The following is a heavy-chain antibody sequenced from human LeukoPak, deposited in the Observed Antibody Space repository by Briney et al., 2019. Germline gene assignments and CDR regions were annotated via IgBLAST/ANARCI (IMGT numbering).Heavy chain of an antibody. CDR1: GYTFTSYA. Sequence: ASVKVSCKASGYTFTSYAMHWVRQAPGQRLEWMGWINAGNGNTKYSQEFQGRVTITRDTSASTAYMELSSLRSEDMAVYYCARAGGYGDYPILWWFDPWGQGTLVTVSS. V-gene: IGHV1-3*03. J-gene: IGHJ5*02. D-gene: IGHD4-17*01. CDR2: INAGNGNT. CDR3: ARAGGYGDYPILWWFDP.